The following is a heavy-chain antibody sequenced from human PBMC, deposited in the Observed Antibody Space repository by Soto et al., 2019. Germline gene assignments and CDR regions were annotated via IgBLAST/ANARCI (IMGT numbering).Heavy chain of an antibody. D-gene: IGHD4-17*01. CDR1: GFTFSSYA. Sequence: GGSLRLSCAASGFTFSSYAMSWVRQAPGKGLEWVSAISGSGGTTFYADSVKGRFTISRDNSKNTLYLQMSSLRAEDTAVYYCAKRKADKDYGYYYFTMDVWGQGTSVTVSS. J-gene: IGHJ6*02. V-gene: IGHV3-23*01. CDR2: ISGSGGTT. CDR3: AKRKADKDYGYYYFTMDV.